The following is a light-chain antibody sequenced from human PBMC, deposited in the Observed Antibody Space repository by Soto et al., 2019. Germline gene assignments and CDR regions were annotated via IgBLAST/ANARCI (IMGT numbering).Light chain of an antibody. Sequence: EIVLPQSPGTLSLSPGERATLCCMASQSVTTTYLAWYQQKPGQAPRLLIYGTSNRATGIPDRFSGSGSGTDFSLTISSLEPGDLAVYYCQQYGSSPRTFGQGTKVDIK. CDR3: QQYGSSPRT. CDR1: QSVTTTY. V-gene: IGKV3-20*01. CDR2: GTS. J-gene: IGKJ1*01.